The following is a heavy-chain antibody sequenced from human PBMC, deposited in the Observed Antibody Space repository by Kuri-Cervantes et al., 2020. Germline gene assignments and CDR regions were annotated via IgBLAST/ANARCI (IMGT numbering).Heavy chain of an antibody. J-gene: IGHJ4*02. D-gene: IGHD3-16*01. V-gene: IGHV1-18*01. CDR1: GGTFSSYT. CDR3: ARADGGGWKTYYFDY. CDR2: ISAYNGNT. Sequence: ASVNVSCKASGGTFSSYTISWVRQAPGQGLEWMGWISAYNGNTNYAQKLQGRVTMTTDTSTSTAYMELRSLRSDDTAVYYCARADGGGWKTYYFDYWGQGTLVTVSS.